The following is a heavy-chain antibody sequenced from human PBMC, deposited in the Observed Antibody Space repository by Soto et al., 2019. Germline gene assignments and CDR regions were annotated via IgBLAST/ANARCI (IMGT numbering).Heavy chain of an antibody. CDR3: ARAGWELAGDAFDI. D-gene: IGHD1-26*01. Sequence: SETLSLTCTVSGGSISTYYWGWIRQPPGKRLEWIGYIYYSGSTYYNPSLKSRVTISVDTSKNQFSLKLSSVTAADTAVYYCARAGWELAGDAFDIWGQGTMVTVSS. CDR2: IYYSGST. CDR1: GGSISTYY. J-gene: IGHJ3*02. V-gene: IGHV4-59*08.